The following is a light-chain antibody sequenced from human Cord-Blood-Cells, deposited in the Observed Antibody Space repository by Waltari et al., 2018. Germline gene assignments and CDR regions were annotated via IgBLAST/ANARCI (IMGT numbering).Light chain of an antibody. CDR1: QSISTY. CDR3: QQRYSTPPP. CDR2: PAP. Sequence: DIQMTQSPSSLSASVGVRVTVTCRASQSISTYLNWYQQKPGKAPTLLIYPAPSVQRGPPSRFSGSVSETHFTLTQSSLQPEDFATFYCQQRYSTPPPFGGGTKVGIK. V-gene: IGKV1-39*01. J-gene: IGKJ4*01.